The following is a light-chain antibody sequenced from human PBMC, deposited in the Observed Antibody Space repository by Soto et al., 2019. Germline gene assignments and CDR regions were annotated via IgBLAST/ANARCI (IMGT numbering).Light chain of an antibody. CDR2: GAS. CDR1: RSVSSSY. Sequence: VLTQSPGTLSLSPGERAALSCRASRSVSSSYLAWYQQKSGQAPRLLIYGASSRATDIPDRFSGSGSGTDFSLTISRLEPEDFAVYYCQQSGISPITFGGGTTVEI. J-gene: IGKJ4*01. V-gene: IGKV3-20*01. CDR3: QQSGISPIT.